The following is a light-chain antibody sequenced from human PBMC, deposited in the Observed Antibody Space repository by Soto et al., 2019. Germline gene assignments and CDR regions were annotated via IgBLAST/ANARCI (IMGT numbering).Light chain of an antibody. Sequence: EIVLTQSPATLSVSPGERATLSCRASESVSSNLAWYQQKPGQAPRLLIYGASTMATGIPARFSGSGSGTESTLPISTLQSEDFAVYYCQQYDNWPPVYTFGQGTSLQIK. CDR3: QQYDNWPPVYT. J-gene: IGKJ2*01. V-gene: IGKV3-15*01. CDR1: ESVSSN. CDR2: GAS.